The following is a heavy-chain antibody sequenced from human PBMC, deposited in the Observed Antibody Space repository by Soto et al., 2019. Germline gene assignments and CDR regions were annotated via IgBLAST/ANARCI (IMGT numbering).Heavy chain of an antibody. D-gene: IGHD6-6*01. V-gene: IGHV4-31*03. CDR2: IYYSGST. CDR1: GGSISSGDYY. CDR3: ARVQSSSFDFDL. J-gene: IGHJ3*01. Sequence: HVQLPESGTGLVKPSQTLSLTCNVSGGSISSGDYYWSWIRQHPGKGLDWVGYIYYSGSTYYNPSLRSRVTISVDTSKNQVSLKLISVTAADTAVYYFARVQSSSFDFDLWGQGTMVPVSS.